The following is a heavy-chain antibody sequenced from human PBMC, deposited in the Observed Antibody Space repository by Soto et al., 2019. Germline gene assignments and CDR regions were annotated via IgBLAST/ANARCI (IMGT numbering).Heavy chain of an antibody. V-gene: IGHV4-31*03. J-gene: IGHJ6*02. CDR3: ARVGTSYARRGLDV. CDR1: GGAIDSGGYY. CDR2: IYYSGST. D-gene: IGHD7-27*01. Sequence: PSETLSLTCNVSGGAIDSGGYYWCWIRQHPGKGLEWIGYIYYSGSTYYNPSLKSRVSISIDTSKNQFSLELISVTAADTAVYYCARVGTSYARRGLDVWGQGTTV.